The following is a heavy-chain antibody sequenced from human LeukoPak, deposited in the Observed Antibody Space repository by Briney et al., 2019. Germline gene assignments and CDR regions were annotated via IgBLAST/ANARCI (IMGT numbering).Heavy chain of an antibody. Sequence: ASVKVSCKASGYTFTSYDINWVRQATGQGLEWMGWMNPNSGNTGYAQKFQGRVTITRNTSISTAYMELSSLRSDDTAVYYCARDPIGELYFDYWGQGTLVTVSS. J-gene: IGHJ4*02. CDR2: MNPNSGNT. CDR3: ARDPIGELYFDY. V-gene: IGHV1-8*03. CDR1: GYTFTSYD. D-gene: IGHD3-10*01.